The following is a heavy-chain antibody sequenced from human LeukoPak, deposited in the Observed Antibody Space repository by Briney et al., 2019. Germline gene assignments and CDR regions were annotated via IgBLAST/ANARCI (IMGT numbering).Heavy chain of an antibody. CDR1: GFTFSSYW. CDR2: IKQDGSEK. J-gene: IGHJ6*02. CDR3: ARVNFWSGYSDLYYYYYGMDV. V-gene: IGHV3-7*01. D-gene: IGHD3-3*01. Sequence: GGSLRLSCAASGFTFSSYWMSWVRQAPGKGLEWVANIKQDGSEKYYVDSVKGRFIISRDNAKNSLYLQMNSLRAEDTAVYYCARVNFWSGYSDLYYYYYGMDVWGQGTTVTVSS.